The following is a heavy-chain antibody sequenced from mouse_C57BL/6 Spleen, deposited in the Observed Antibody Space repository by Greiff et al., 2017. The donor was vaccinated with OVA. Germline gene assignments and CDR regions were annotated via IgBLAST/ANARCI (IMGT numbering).Heavy chain of an antibody. CDR1: GFTFSSYS. Sequence: EVHGVESGEGLVKPGGSLKLSCAASGFTFSSYSMSWVRQTPEKRLEWVAYISSGGDYIYYADTVKGRFTISRDNARNTLYLQMSSLKSEDTAMYYCTRVVYYYGSYAMDYWGQGTSVTVSS. D-gene: IGHD1-1*01. V-gene: IGHV5-9-1*02. CDR3: TRVVYYYGSYAMDY. J-gene: IGHJ4*01. CDR2: ISSGGDYI.